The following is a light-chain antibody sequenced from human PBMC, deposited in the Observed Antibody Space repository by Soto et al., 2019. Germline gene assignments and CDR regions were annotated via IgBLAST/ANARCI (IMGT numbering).Light chain of an antibody. J-gene: IGKJ5*01. V-gene: IGKV1-39*01. CDR2: AAS. CDR1: QSISSY. CDR3: QQSYRLIT. Sequence: DLQVTQSPSSLSASVGDIVTMTCRASQSISSYLNWYQQKPGKAPKLLIYAASSLQSGVPSRFSGSGSGTDFTLTSSSLQPEDFATYYCQQSYRLITFGQGTRLEIK.